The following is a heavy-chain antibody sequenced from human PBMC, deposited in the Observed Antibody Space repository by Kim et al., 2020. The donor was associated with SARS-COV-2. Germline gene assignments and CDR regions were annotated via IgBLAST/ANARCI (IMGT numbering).Heavy chain of an antibody. Sequence: SETLSLTCAVYGGSFSGYYWSWIRQPPGKGLEWIGEINHSGSTNYNPSLKSRVTISVDTSKNQFSLKLSSVTAADTAVYYCARTRENNWNDRFDYWGQGT. CDR2: INHSGST. CDR1: GGSFSGYY. D-gene: IGHD1-20*01. CDR3: ARTRENNWNDRFDY. V-gene: IGHV4-34*01. J-gene: IGHJ4*02.